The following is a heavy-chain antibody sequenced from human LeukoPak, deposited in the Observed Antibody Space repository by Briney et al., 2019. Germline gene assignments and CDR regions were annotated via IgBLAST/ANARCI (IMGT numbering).Heavy chain of an antibody. Sequence: SETLSLTCAVYGGSFSGYYWSWIRQPPGKGLEWIGEINHSGSTNYNPSLTSRVTISVDTSKNQFSLKLSSVTAADTAVYYCARGRWYDDYWGQGTLVTVSS. V-gene: IGHV4-34*01. CDR1: GGSFSGYY. CDR2: INHSGST. CDR3: ARGRWYDDY. J-gene: IGHJ4*02. D-gene: IGHD6-13*01.